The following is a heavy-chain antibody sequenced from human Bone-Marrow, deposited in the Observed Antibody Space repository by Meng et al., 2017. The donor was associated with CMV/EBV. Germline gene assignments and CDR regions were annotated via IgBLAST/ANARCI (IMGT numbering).Heavy chain of an antibody. Sequence: ESLKISCAASGFTVSSNYMSWVRQAPGKGLEWIGSIYYSGSTYYNPSLKSRVTISVDTSKNQFSLKLSSVTAADTAVYYCARDRYSAAPGIAAAGTVSYYYYYGMDVWAQGTTVTVPS. CDR1: GFTVSSNY. J-gene: IGHJ6*02. D-gene: IGHD6-13*01. CDR2: IYYSGST. CDR3: ARDRYSAAPGIAAAGTVSYYYYYGMDV. V-gene: IGHV4-39*07.